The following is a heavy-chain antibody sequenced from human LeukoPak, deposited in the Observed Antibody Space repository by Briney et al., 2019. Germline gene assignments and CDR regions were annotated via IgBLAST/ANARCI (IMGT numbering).Heavy chain of an antibody. D-gene: IGHD3-22*01. CDR2: MNPKSGNT. CDR1: GYTFTSYD. Sequence: GASVTVSCKASGYTFTSYDINWVRQATGQGLEWMGWMNPKSGNTGYAQKFQGRVTMTRDTSITTAYMELSSLRSEDTATYYCARGGAYYFNSGGYYWFDPWGQGTLVIVSS. J-gene: IGHJ5*02. CDR3: ARGGAYYFNSGGYYWFDP. V-gene: IGHV1-8*01.